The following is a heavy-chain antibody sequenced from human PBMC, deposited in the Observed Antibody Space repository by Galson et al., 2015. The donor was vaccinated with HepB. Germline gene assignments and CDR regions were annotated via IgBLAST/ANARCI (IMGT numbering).Heavy chain of an antibody. CDR2: INWNGGST. J-gene: IGHJ4*02. Sequence: SLRLSCAASGFTFDDYGMSWVRQAPGKGLEWVSGINWNGGSTGYADSVKGRFTISRDNAKNSLYLQMNSLRAEDTALYHCARGGYSGYDSPYYFDYWGQGTLVTVSS. D-gene: IGHD5-12*01. V-gene: IGHV3-20*01. CDR1: GFTFDDYG. CDR3: ARGGYSGYDSPYYFDY.